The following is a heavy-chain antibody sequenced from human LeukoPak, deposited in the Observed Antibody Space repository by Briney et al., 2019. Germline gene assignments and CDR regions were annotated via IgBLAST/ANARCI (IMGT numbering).Heavy chain of an antibody. Sequence: GRSLRLSCAASGFTFSSYAMHWVRQAPGKGLEWVAVISYDGSNKYYADSVKGRFTISRDNSKNPLYLQMNSLRAEDTAVYYCAREPYISIAAAGGYNWFDPWGQGTLVTVSS. CDR2: ISYDGSNK. D-gene: IGHD6-13*01. CDR3: AREPYISIAAAGGYNWFDP. CDR1: GFTFSSYA. J-gene: IGHJ5*02. V-gene: IGHV3-30-3*01.